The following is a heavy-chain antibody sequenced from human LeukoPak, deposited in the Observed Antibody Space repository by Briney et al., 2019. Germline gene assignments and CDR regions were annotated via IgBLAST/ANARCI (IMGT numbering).Heavy chain of an antibody. J-gene: IGHJ5*02. CDR3: ARDRAMVRGVISFDP. CDR1: GFTFSDYY. D-gene: IGHD3-10*01. CDR2: ISSSSSYT. Sequence: GGSLRLSCTASGFTFSDYYMSWIRQAPGKGLEWVSYISSSSSYTNYADSVKGRFTISRDNAKNSLYLQMNSLRAEDTAVYYCARDRAMVRGVISFDPWGQGTLVTVSS. V-gene: IGHV3-11*06.